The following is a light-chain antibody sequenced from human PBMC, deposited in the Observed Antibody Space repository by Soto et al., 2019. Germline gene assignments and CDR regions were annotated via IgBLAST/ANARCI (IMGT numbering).Light chain of an antibody. CDR3: QQYDSSPLT. J-gene: IGKJ4*01. V-gene: IGKV3-20*01. CDR1: QSVSSSY. Sequence: EIVLTQSPGTLSLSPGERATLSCRASQSVSSSYLAWYQQKPGQAPRLLIYGASSRATGIPDRFSGSGSGTHFTLTISRLEPEDFAVYYGQQYDSSPLTFGGGTKVEIK. CDR2: GAS.